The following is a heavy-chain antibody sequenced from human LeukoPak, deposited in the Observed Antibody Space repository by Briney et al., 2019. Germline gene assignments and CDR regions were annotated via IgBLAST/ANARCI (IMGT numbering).Heavy chain of an antibody. Sequence: SETLSLTCTVSGGSISSYYWSWIRQPPGKGLEWIGYIYYSGSTNYNPSLKSRVTISVDTSKNQFSLKLSSVTAADTAVYYCASLAAAGRGVDYWGQGTLVTVS. D-gene: IGHD6-13*01. CDR1: GGSISSYY. CDR2: IYYSGST. J-gene: IGHJ4*02. V-gene: IGHV4-59*01. CDR3: ASLAAAGRGVDY.